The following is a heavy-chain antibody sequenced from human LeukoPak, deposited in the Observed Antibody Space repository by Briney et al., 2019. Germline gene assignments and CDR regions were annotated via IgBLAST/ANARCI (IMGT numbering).Heavy chain of an antibody. CDR3: AKSIAARHFDY. Sequence: GGSLRLSCAASGFTFSSYSMNWVRQAPGKGLEWVSAISGSGGSTYYADSVKGRFTISRDNSKNTLYLQMNSLRAEDTAVYYCAKSIAARHFDYWGQGTLVTVSS. D-gene: IGHD6-6*01. J-gene: IGHJ4*02. V-gene: IGHV3-23*01. CDR1: GFTFSSYS. CDR2: ISGSGGST.